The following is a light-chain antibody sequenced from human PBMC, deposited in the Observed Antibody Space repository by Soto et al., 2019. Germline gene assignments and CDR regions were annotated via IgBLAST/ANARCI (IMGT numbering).Light chain of an antibody. J-gene: IGKJ2*01. CDR2: AAS. Sequence: EIVLTQSPGTLSLSPGERATLSCRARAFLSSSYLVWYQQKPGQAPRLLIYAASRRATGIPDRFSGSGSATEYTLTINTLEPEDFEVYYCQQQVTFGQVTKLEIK. CDR1: AFLSSSY. CDR3: QQQVT. V-gene: IGKV3-20*01.